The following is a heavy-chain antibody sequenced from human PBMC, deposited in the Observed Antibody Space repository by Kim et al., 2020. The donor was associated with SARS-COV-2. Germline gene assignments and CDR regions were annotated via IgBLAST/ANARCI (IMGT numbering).Heavy chain of an antibody. J-gene: IGHJ6*02. V-gene: IGHV3-23*01. D-gene: IGHD2-2*01. CDR2: ISGSGGST. Sequence: GGSLRLSCAASGFTFSSYAMSWVRQAPGKGLEWVSVISGSGGSTYYADSVKGRFTISRDNSKSTLYLQMNSLRAEDTAVYYCAKDLAYCSSISCYYYGMDVWGQGTTVTVSS. CDR3: AKDLAYCSSISCYYYGMDV. CDR1: GFTFSSYA.